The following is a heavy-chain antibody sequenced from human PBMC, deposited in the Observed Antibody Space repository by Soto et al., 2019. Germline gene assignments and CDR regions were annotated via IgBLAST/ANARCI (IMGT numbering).Heavy chain of an antibody. CDR3: ARERIAVAGTREYYYYYGMDV. J-gene: IGHJ6*02. CDR1: GFTFSSYS. Sequence: GGSLRLSCAASGFTFSSYSMNWVRQAPGKGLEWVSYISSRSSTIYYADSVKGRFTISRDNAKNSLYLQMNSLRDEDTAVYYCARERIAVAGTREYYYYYGMDVWGQGTTVTVSS. V-gene: IGHV3-48*02. CDR2: ISSRSSTI. D-gene: IGHD6-19*01.